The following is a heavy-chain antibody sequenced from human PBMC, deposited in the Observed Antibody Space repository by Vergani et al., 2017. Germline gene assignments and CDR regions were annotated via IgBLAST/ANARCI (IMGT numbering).Heavy chain of an antibody. Sequence: QVQLVQSGAEVKKPGASVQVSCKASGYTFTGYYMHWVRQAPGQGLEWMGWINPNSGGTNYAQKFPGSVTMTRDTSISTAYMELSRLGSVDTAVYYCARGPRYYDFWSGYFDYWCQGTLVTVSS. CDR2: INPNSGGT. D-gene: IGHD3-3*01. V-gene: IGHV1-2*02. CDR3: ARGPRYYDFWSGYFDY. CDR1: GYTFTGYY. J-gene: IGHJ4*02.